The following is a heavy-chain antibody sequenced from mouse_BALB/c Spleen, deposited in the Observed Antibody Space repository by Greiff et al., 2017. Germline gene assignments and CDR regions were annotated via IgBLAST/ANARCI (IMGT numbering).Heavy chain of an antibody. CDR3: ARSEGRYGSNGGAMDY. V-gene: IGHV1S135*01. J-gene: IGHJ4*01. CDR1: GYSFTGYN. Sequence: VQLQQSGPELGKPGASVKISCKASGYSFTGYNMYWVKQSHRKSLEWIGYIDPYNGGTSYNQKSKGKATLTVDKSSSTAYMHLNSLTSEDSAIYYCARSEGRYGSNGGAMDYWGQGTSVTVSS. CDR2: IDPYNGGT. D-gene: IGHD1-1*01.